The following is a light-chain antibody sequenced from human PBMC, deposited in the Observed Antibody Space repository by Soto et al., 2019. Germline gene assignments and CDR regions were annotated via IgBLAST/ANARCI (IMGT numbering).Light chain of an antibody. CDR3: QQRSNWPPLT. Sequence: EIVLTQSPATLSLSPGERATLSCRASQSVDNYLAWYQQKPGQAPRLLIYDASNRATGIPARFSGSGSGTDFSLPISSLEPEDFAVYYCQQRSNWPPLTFGGGTKVEIK. CDR2: DAS. V-gene: IGKV3-11*01. CDR1: QSVDNY. J-gene: IGKJ4*01.